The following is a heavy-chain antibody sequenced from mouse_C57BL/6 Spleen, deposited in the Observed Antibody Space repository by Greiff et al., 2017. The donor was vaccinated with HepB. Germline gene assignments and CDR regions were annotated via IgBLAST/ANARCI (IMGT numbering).Heavy chain of an antibody. CDR2: IDPSDSYT. D-gene: IGHD1-1*01. CDR3: ARDYGDY. CDR1: GYTFTSYW. V-gene: IGHV1-50*01. Sequence: VQLQQPGAELVKPGASVKLSCKASGYTFTSYWMQWVKQRPGQGLEWIGEIDPSDSYTNYNQKFKGKATLTVDTSSSTAYMQLSSLTSEDSAVYYCARDYGDYWGQGTSVTVSS. J-gene: IGHJ4*01.